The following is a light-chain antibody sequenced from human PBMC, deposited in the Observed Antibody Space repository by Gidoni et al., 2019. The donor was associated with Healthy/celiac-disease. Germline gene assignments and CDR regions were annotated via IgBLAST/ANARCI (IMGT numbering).Light chain of an antibody. CDR1: QSISSW. V-gene: IGKV1-5*01. Sequence: DTQMTQSPSTLSASVGDRVTITRRASQSISSWLAWYQQKPASRFSGSGSGTEFTLTISSLQPDDFATYYCQQYNSYSRTFGQGTKVEIK. CDR3: QQYNSYSRT. J-gene: IGKJ1*01.